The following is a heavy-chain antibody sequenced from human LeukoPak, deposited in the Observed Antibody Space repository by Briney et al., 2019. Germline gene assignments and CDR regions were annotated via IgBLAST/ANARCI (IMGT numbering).Heavy chain of an antibody. CDR2: INSDGSST. Sequence: GGSLRLSCAASGFTFSSYWMHWVRQAPGKGLVWVSRINSDGSSTSYADSVKGRFTTSRDNAKNTLYLQMNSLRAEDTAVYYCASGSHYYYYYMDVWGKGTTVTVSS. D-gene: IGHD1-26*01. J-gene: IGHJ6*03. CDR1: GFTFSSYW. V-gene: IGHV3-74*01. CDR3: ASGSHYYYYYMDV.